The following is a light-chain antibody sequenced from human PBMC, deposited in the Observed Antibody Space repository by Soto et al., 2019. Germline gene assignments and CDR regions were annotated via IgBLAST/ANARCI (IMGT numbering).Light chain of an antibody. V-gene: IGKV3-20*01. Sequence: EIVLTQSPGTLSLSPGERATLSCRASQSVSSSYLAWYQQKPGQAPRLLIYGASSRATGIPDRFSGSGSGTDFTLTISRLEPEDFAVYYCQQYGSSPDTFGPGTKVDIE. CDR2: GAS. J-gene: IGKJ3*01. CDR3: QQYGSSPDT. CDR1: QSVSSSY.